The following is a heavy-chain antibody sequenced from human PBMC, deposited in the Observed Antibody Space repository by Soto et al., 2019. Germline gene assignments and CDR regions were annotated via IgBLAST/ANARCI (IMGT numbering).Heavy chain of an antibody. CDR3: ARFYGDSPTYYYYYYMDV. CDR2: IYSGGST. CDR1: GFTVSSNY. Sequence: GESLKISCAASGFTVSSNYMSWVRQAPGKGLEWVSVIYSGGSTYYADSVKGRFTISRDNSKNTLYLQMNSLRAEDTAVYYCARFYGDSPTYYYYYYMDVWGKGTTVTVSS. D-gene: IGHD4-17*01. J-gene: IGHJ6*03. V-gene: IGHV3-66*01.